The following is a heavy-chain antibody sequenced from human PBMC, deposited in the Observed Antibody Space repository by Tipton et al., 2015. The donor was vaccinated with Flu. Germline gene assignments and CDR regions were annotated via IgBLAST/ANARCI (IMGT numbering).Heavy chain of an antibody. D-gene: IGHD6-6*01. V-gene: IGHV4-39*07. CDR1: GDSISSSSYY. CDR3: AREGRREQLALGY. CDR2: IYYSGST. Sequence: TLSLTCTVSGDSISSSSYYWGWIRQPPGKGLEWIGSIYYSGSTYYNPSLKSRVTIPVDTSKNQFSLKLSSVTAADTAVYYCAREGRREQLALGYWGQGTLVTVSS. J-gene: IGHJ4*02.